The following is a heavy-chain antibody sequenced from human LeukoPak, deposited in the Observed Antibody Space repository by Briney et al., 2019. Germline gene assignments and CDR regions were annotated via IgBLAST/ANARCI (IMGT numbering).Heavy chain of an antibody. CDR3: ARGVGYSSSYDFDY. CDR1: GYTFTSYD. V-gene: IGHV1-8*01. J-gene: IGHJ4*02. Sequence: ASVRVSCKASGYTFTSYDINWVRQATGQGLEWMGWMNPNSGNTGYAQKFQGRVTMTRNTSISTAYMELSSLRSEDTAVYYCARGVGYSSSYDFDYWGQGTLVTVSS. CDR2: MNPNSGNT. D-gene: IGHD6-13*01.